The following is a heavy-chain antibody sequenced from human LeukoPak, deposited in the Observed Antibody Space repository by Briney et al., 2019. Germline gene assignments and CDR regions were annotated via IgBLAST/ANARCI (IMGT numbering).Heavy chain of an antibody. J-gene: IGHJ1*01. CDR1: GYSISSGYY. V-gene: IGHV2-5*02. Sequence: TLSLTCAVSGYSISSGYYWGWIRQPPGKGLEWLALIHWDYDKRYSPSLKSRLTITKDTSKNQVVLTMTNMDPVDTATYYCAHSTTSGRWAFQHWGQGTLVTVSS. CDR2: IHWDYDK. D-gene: IGHD1-1*01. CDR3: AHSTTSGRWAFQH.